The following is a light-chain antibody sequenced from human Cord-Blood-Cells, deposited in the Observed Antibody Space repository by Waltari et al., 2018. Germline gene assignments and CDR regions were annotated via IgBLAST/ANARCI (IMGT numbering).Light chain of an antibody. Sequence: EIVLTQSPATLPLSPGDRATLSCRASQSVSSYLAWYQQKPGQAPSLPIYDASNRATGIPARFSGSGSGTDFTLTISSLEPEDFAVYYCQQRSNWPLTFGGGTKVEIK. CDR1: QSVSSY. CDR2: DAS. CDR3: QQRSNWPLT. V-gene: IGKV3-11*01. J-gene: IGKJ4*01.